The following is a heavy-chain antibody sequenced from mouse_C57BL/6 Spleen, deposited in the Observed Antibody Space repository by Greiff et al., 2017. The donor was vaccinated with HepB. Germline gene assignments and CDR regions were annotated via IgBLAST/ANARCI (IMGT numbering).Heavy chain of an antibody. CDR2: IHPNSGST. CDR3: ARAGYYGSSSKAMDY. D-gene: IGHD1-1*01. J-gene: IGHJ4*01. CDR1: GYTFTSYW. V-gene: IGHV1-64*01. Sequence: QVHVKQPGAELVKPGASVKLSCKASGYTFTSYWMHWVKQRPGQGLEWIGMIHPNSGSTNYNEKFKRKATLTVDNSSSTAYTQRSSLTSEDSAVYYGARAGYYGSSSKAMDYWGQGTSVTVSS.